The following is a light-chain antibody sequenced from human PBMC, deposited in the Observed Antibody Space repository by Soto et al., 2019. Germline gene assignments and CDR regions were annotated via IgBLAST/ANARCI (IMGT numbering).Light chain of an antibody. Sequence: QSVLTQPPSVSGAPGQRVTISCTGSSSNIGAGYDVHWYQQLLGTAPKLIIYGTTNRPSGVPDRFSGSKSGTSASLAITGLQAEDEADYYCQSYDGTLSGSYVFGVGTKLTVL. CDR1: SSNIGAGYD. V-gene: IGLV1-40*01. J-gene: IGLJ1*01. CDR3: QSYDGTLSGSYV. CDR2: GTT.